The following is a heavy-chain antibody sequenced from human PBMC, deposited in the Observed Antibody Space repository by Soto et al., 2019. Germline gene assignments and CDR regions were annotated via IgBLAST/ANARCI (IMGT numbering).Heavy chain of an antibody. D-gene: IGHD1-20*01. CDR1: GFTFSSYG. CDR3: ARGPVTDYYYYMDV. V-gene: IGHV3-13*01. CDR2: IGTAGDT. J-gene: IGHJ6*03. Sequence: GGSLRLSCAASGFTFSSYGMHWVRQATGKGLEWVSAIGTAGDTYYPGSVKGRFTISRENAKNSLYLQMNSLRAGDTAVYYCARGPVTDYYYYMDVWGKGTTVTVSS.